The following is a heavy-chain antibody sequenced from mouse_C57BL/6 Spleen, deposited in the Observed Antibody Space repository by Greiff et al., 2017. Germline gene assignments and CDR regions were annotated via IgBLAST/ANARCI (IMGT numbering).Heavy chain of an antibody. CDR1: GFNIKDDY. J-gene: IGHJ2*01. CDR3: TTYHSYGSSSSSY. Sequence: EVKLMESGAELVRPGASVKLSCTASGFNIKDDYMHWVKQRPEQGLEWIGWIDPENGDTEYASKFQGKATITADTSSNTAYLQLSSLTSEDTAVYYCTTYHSYGSSSSSYWGQGTTLTVSS. D-gene: IGHD1-1*01. V-gene: IGHV14-4*01. CDR2: IDPENGDT.